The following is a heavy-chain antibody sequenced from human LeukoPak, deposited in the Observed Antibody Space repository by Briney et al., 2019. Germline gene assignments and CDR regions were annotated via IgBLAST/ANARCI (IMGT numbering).Heavy chain of an antibody. V-gene: IGHV3-23*01. J-gene: IGHJ4*02. CDR3: ARAGDFSFKD. Sequence: GGSLRLSCAASGFTFSSYAMSWVRQAPGKGLEWVSGISGDNTCYADSVKGRFTISRDNSKNTLYLRMNSLRAEDTAVYYCARAGDFSFKDWGQGTLVTVSS. CDR1: GFTFSSYA. CDR2: ISGDNT. D-gene: IGHD3-3*01.